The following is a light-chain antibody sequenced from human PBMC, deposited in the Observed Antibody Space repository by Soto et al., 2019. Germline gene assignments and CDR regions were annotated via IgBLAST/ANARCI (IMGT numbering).Light chain of an antibody. Sequence: QSALTQPASVSGSPGQSITIACTGTSSDVGGYNYVSWYQQYPGKSPKLMIYEVSNRPSGVSIRFSGSKSGNTASLTISGLQSEYEADYYCSSYTSSILVFGGGTKLTVL. V-gene: IGLV2-14*01. CDR1: SSDVGGYNY. J-gene: IGLJ3*02. CDR2: EVS. CDR3: SSYTSSILV.